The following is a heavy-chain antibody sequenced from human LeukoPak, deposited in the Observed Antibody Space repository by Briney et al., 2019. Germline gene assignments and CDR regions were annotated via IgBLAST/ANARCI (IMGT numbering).Heavy chain of an antibody. CDR1: GYIFTGYY. D-gene: IGHD2-15*01. V-gene: IGHV1-2*02. Sequence: ASVKVSCKASGYIFTGYYMHWVRQAPGQGLEWMGWINPNSGGTNYAQKFQGRVTMTRDTSISTAYMELSRLRSDDTAVYFCAREVDSTPLDYWGQGTLVTVSS. CDR2: INPNSGGT. CDR3: AREVDSTPLDY. J-gene: IGHJ4*02.